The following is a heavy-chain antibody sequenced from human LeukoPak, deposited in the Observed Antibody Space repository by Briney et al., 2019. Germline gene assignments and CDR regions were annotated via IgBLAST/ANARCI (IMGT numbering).Heavy chain of an antibody. D-gene: IGHD1-26*01. J-gene: IGHJ4*02. Sequence: GGSLRLSCAASGFTFSSYSMNWVRQPPGKGLEWVSSISSSSSYRHYADSVKGRFTISRDNAKNSLYLQMNSLRAEDTAVYYCAREIIAATLDGWGQGTLVIVSS. CDR2: ISSSSSYR. V-gene: IGHV3-21*06. CDR3: AREIIAATLDG. CDR1: GFTFSSYS.